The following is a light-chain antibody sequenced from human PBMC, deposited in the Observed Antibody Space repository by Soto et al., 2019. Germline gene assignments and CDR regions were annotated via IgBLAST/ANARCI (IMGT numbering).Light chain of an antibody. CDR3: SSYTSRRTPWL. CDR1: SSDVGGYND. Sequence: QSALTQPASVSGSPGQSITISCTGTSSDVGGYNDVSWYQQHPGKAPKLMIYEVSNRPSGVSNRFSGSKSGNTASLTISGLQAEDVAAYDCSSYTSRRTPWLFGVGTQPTVL. V-gene: IGLV2-14*01. J-gene: IGLJ3*02. CDR2: EVS.